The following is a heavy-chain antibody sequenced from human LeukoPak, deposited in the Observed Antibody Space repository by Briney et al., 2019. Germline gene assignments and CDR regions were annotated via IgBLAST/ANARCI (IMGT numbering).Heavy chain of an antibody. D-gene: IGHD2-2*01. J-gene: IGHJ3*01. Sequence: SETLSLTCTVSGGSISGYYWSWIRQPPGKGLEWIGCVSYSGHTNYSPSLKSRVTISVDTSKNQFSLKLSSVTAADTAVYYCARDRLPGSTTWGQGTMVTVSS. CDR3: ARDRLPGSTT. V-gene: IGHV4-59*01. CDR1: GGSISGYY. CDR2: VSYSGHT.